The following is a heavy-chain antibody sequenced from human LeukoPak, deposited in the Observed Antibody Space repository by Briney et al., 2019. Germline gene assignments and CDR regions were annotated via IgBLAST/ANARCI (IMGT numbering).Heavy chain of an antibody. CDR3: ARGGAGGYCTNGVCVDY. CDR1: GFTLDDYG. V-gene: IGHV3-20*04. D-gene: IGHD2-8*01. J-gene: IGHJ4*02. Sequence: GGSLRLSCAASGFTLDDYGMSWVRQAPGKGLEWGSGINWNGGSTGYADSVKGRFTISRDNAKNSLYLQMNSLRAEDTALYYCARGGAGGYCTNGVCVDYWGQGTLVTVSS. CDR2: INWNGGST.